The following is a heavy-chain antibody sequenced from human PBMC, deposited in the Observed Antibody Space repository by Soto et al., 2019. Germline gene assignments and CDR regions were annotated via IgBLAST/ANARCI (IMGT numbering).Heavy chain of an antibody. Sequence: QVQLVESGGGVVQPERSLRLSCAASGFTYSITYSRYAMNWVRQAPGKGLEWVAVISYDGTNKYYADSVRGRFTISSNNSKDSLYLQMNSLRVEDTALYYCAREEADRFLAGCLAVWGRGTTVTVSS. CDR1: GFTYSITYSRYA. J-gene: IGHJ6*02. D-gene: IGHD6-6*01. CDR3: AREEADRFLAGCLAV. CDR2: ISYDGTNK. V-gene: IGHV3-30-3*01.